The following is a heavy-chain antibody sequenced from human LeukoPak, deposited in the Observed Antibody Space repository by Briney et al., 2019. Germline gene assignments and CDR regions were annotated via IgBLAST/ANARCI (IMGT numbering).Heavy chain of an antibody. V-gene: IGHV1-2*02. CDR2: INPNSGGT. CDR1: GYTFTDYY. Sequence: ASVKVSCKASGYTFTDYYIHWVQQAPGQGLEWMGWINPNSGGTKYAQKFQGRVTMTRDTSISTAYMELSRLRSDDTAVYYCARVLSVTTKDYWGQGALVTVSS. D-gene: IGHD4-17*01. CDR3: ARVLSVTTKDY. J-gene: IGHJ4*02.